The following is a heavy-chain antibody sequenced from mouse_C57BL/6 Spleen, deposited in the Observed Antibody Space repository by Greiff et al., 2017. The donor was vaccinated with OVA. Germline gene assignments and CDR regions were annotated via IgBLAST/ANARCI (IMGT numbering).Heavy chain of an antibody. J-gene: IGHJ2*01. V-gene: IGHV1-15*01. CDR1: GYTFTDYE. CDR3: TRRWLLPYFDY. Sequence: VQLQQSGAELVRPGASVTLSCKASGYTFTDYEMHWVKQTPVHGLEWIGAIDPETGGTAHNQKFKGKAILTADKSSSTAYMELRSLTSEDSAVYYCTRRWLLPYFDYWGQGTTLTVSS. CDR2: IDPETGGT. D-gene: IGHD2-3*01.